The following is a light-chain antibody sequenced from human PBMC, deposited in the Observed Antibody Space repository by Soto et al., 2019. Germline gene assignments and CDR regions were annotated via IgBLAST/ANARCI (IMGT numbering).Light chain of an antibody. CDR3: SSYAGSNNWV. CDR1: SRDVGGYVY. Sequence: QSALTQPPSASGSPGQSVTISCSGTSRDVGGYVYLSWYQQHPGKAPKIGIYEVNKRPSGVPDRFSGPKSGNTASLTVSGLQAEDESDYYGSSYAGSNNWVFGGGSKLPV. V-gene: IGLV2-8*01. J-gene: IGLJ3*02. CDR2: EVN.